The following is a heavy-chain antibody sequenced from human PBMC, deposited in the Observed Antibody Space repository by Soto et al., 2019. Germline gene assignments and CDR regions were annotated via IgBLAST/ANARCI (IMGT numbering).Heavy chain of an antibody. CDR1: GFTFTSSA. J-gene: IGHJ6*02. V-gene: IGHV1-58*01. CDR3: AAYRGWYVEEANYYYYYGIDF. Sequence: SVKVSCKASGFTFTSSAVQWVRQARGQRLEWIGWIVVGSGNTNYAQKFQERVTITRDMSTSTAYMELSSLRFEEQAVDYCAAYRGWYVEEANYYYYYGIDFWGQGTTVTVYS. CDR2: IVVGSGNT. D-gene: IGHD2-15*01.